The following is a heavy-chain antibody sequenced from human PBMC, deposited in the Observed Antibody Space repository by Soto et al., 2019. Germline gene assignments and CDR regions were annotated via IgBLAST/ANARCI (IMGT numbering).Heavy chain of an antibody. CDR1: GYTFTSYY. D-gene: IGHD4-17*01. Sequence: ASVKVSCKASGYTFTSYYMHWVRQAPGQGLEWMGGIYPIFGTANYAQKFQGRVTITADESTSTAYMELSSLRSEDTAVYYCARMTTVTTLGNYYYGMDVWGQGTTVTVSS. V-gene: IGHV1-69*13. CDR3: ARMTTVTTLGNYYYGMDV. CDR2: IYPIFGTA. J-gene: IGHJ6*02.